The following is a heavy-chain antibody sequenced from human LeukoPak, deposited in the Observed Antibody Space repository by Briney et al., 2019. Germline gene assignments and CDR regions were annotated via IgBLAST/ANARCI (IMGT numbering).Heavy chain of an antibody. CDR2: IYPKSGGT. Sequence: ASVKVSCKASGYTFADYYIHWVRQAPGQGLEWMGWIYPKSGGTNSAQKFQSRVTMTRDTSISTAYMELSRLKFDDTAVYYCARVSTSGYRDWLDPWGQGTLVTVSS. J-gene: IGHJ5*02. D-gene: IGHD3-9*01. V-gene: IGHV1-2*02. CDR1: GYTFADYY. CDR3: ARVSTSGYRDWLDP.